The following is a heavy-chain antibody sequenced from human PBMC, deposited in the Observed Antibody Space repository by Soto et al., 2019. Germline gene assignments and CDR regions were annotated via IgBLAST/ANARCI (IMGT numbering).Heavy chain of an antibody. CDR2: IIPIFGTA. CDR1: GGTFSSYA. V-gene: IGHV1-69*13. Sequence: GASVKVSCKASGGTFSSYAISWVRQAPGQGLEWMGGIIPIFGTANYAQKFQGRVTITADESTSTAYMELSSLRSEDMAVYYCARAHSDTAEKTGPFDYWGQGTLVTVSS. CDR3: ARAHSDTAEKTGPFDY. J-gene: IGHJ4*02. D-gene: IGHD5-18*01.